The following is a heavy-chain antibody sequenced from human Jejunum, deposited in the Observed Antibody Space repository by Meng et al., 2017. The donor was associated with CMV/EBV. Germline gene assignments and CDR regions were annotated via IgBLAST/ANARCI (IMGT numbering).Heavy chain of an antibody. CDR1: ILDNYA. Sequence: ILDNYAMHWVRQAPGKGLEWVSGIGWNSGSIIYADSVKGRFTISRDNAKNSLYLQMHSLSPEDTALYYCTKDTGVVPEAVHTFDIWGHGTMVTVSS. V-gene: IGHV3-9*01. CDR2: IGWNSGSI. CDR3: TKDTGVVPEAVHTFDI. D-gene: IGHD2-2*01. J-gene: IGHJ3*02.